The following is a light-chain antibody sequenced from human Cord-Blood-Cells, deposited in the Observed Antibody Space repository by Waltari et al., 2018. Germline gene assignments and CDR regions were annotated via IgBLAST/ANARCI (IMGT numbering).Light chain of an antibody. CDR3: NSRDSSGNRV. Sequence: SSELTQDPALSVALGQTVRITCQGDSLRSYYASWYQQKPGQAPVLVIYGKNNRPSGIPDRFSGASSGNTASLTITGAQVEDEADYYCNSRDSSGNRVFGTGTKVTVL. CDR1: SLRSYY. CDR2: GKN. J-gene: IGLJ1*01. V-gene: IGLV3-19*01.